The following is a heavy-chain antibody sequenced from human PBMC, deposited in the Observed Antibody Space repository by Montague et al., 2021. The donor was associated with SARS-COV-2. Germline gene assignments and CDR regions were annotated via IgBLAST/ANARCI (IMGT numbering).Heavy chain of an antibody. CDR1: GGSIRSTSYY. J-gene: IGHJ5*02. V-gene: IGHV4-39*01. CDR2: IYYSGST. D-gene: IGHD3-22*01. CDR3: VRQPGQWLPREWFWFDP. Sequence: SETLSLTCTVSGGSIRSTSYYWGWIRQPPGKGLEWIGSIYYSGSTYYNPSLKSRVTISVDTSKNQFSLKLSSVTAADTAVYYCVRQPGQWLPREWFWFDPWGQGTLVTVSS.